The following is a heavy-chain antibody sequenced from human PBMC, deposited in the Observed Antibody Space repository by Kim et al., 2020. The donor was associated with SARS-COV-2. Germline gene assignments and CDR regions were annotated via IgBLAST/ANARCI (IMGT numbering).Heavy chain of an antibody. V-gene: IGHV3-48*03. D-gene: IGHD3-22*01. J-gene: IGHJ6*02. CDR2: ISSSGSTI. CDR1: GFTFSSYE. Sequence: GGSLRLSCAASGFTFSSYEMNWVRQAPGKGLEWVSYISSSGSTIYYADSVKGRFTISRDNAKNSLYLQMNSLRAEDTAVYYCARVPALNYYDSSGYLKYYYYGMDVWGQGTTVTVSS. CDR3: ARVPALNYYDSSGYLKYYYYGMDV.